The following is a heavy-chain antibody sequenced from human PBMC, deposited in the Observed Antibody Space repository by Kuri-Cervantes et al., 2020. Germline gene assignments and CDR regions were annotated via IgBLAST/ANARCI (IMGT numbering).Heavy chain of an antibody. D-gene: IGHD6-19*01. Sequence: LSLTCAASGFTFSSYGMHWVRQAPGKGLEWVAVISYDGSNKYYADSVKGRFTISRDNSKNTLYLQMNSLRAEDTAVYYCARAMAGMGRNYFDYWGQGTLVTVSS. J-gene: IGHJ4*02. CDR2: ISYDGSNK. V-gene: IGHV3-30*03. CDR1: GFTFSSYG. CDR3: ARAMAGMGRNYFDY.